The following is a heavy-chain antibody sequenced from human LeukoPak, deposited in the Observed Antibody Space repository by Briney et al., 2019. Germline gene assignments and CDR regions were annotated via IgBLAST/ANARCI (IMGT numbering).Heavy chain of an antibody. V-gene: IGHV4-59*12. Sequence: SETLSLTCTVSGGSISGYYWSWIRQPPGKGLEWIGYIYYSGSTNYNPSLKSRVTISVDTSKNQFSLKLSSVTAADTAVYYCARELGGAYYYYYYYYMDVWGKGTTVTISS. J-gene: IGHJ6*03. CDR2: IYYSGST. CDR3: ARELGGAYYYYYYYYMDV. D-gene: IGHD3-16*01. CDR1: GGSISGYY.